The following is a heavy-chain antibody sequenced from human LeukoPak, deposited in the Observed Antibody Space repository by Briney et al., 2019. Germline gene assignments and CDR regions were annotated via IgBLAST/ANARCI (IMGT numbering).Heavy chain of an antibody. CDR2: INPNSGGT. Sequence: GASVKVSCKASGYTFTGYYMHWVRQAPGQGLEWMGWINPNSGGTNYAQKFQGRVTVTRDTSISTAYMELSRLRSDDTAIYYCARGGYVIVRDWFDPWGQGTLVTVSS. V-gene: IGHV1-2*02. CDR1: GYTFTGYY. D-gene: IGHD3-16*01. CDR3: ARGGYVIVRDWFDP. J-gene: IGHJ5*02.